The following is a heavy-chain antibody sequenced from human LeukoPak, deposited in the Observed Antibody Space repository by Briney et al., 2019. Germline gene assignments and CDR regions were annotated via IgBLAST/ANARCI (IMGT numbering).Heavy chain of an antibody. J-gene: IGHJ4*02. CDR3: ARGVGGHRYSSGWYY. Sequence: SETLSLTCAVYGGSFSGYYWSWIRQPPGKGLEWIGEINHSGSTNYNPSLKSRVTISVDTSKNQFSLKLSSVTAADTAVYYCARGVGGHRYSSGWYYWGQGTLVTVSS. D-gene: IGHD6-19*01. V-gene: IGHV4-34*01. CDR2: INHSGST. CDR1: GGSFSGYY.